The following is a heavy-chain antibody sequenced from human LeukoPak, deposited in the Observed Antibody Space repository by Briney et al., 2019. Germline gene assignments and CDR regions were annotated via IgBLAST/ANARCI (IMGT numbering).Heavy chain of an antibody. CDR3: ARSFDYYDSSSPDGVYFDY. Sequence: PGGSLRLSCAASGFTFSTYTMNWVRQAPGKGLEWVSVIYSGGSTYYADSVKGRFTISRDNSKNTLYLQMNSLRSEDTAVYYCARSFDYYDSSSPDGVYFDYWGQGTLVTVSS. V-gene: IGHV3-53*05. CDR2: IYSGGST. CDR1: GFTFSTYT. D-gene: IGHD3-22*01. J-gene: IGHJ4*02.